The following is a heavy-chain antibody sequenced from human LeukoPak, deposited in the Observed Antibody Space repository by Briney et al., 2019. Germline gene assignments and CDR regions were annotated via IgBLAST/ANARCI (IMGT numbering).Heavy chain of an antibody. CDR1: GFTFSSYS. D-gene: IGHD6-13*01. CDR3: ARLAAAGTLWFDP. J-gene: IGHJ5*02. CDR2: ISSSSSYI. V-gene: IGHV3-21*01. Sequence: PGGSLRLSCAASGFTFSSYSMSWVRQAPGKGLEWVSSISSSSSYIYYADSVKGRFTISRDNAKNSLYLQMNSLRAEDTAVYYCARLAAAGTLWFDPWGQGTLVTVSS.